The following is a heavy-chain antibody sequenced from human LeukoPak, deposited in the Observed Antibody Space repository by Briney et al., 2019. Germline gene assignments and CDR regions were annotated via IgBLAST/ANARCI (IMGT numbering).Heavy chain of an antibody. V-gene: IGHV1-69*05. CDR3: ARGPLLTYFDY. CDR1: GGTFSSYA. CDR2: IIPIFGTA. D-gene: IGHD3-10*01. Sequence: SVKVSCKASGGTFSSYAISWVRQAPGQGLEWMGRIIPIFGTANYAQKFQGRVTITTDEPTSTAYMELSSLRSEDTAVYYCARGPLLTYFDYWGQGTLVTVSS. J-gene: IGHJ4*02.